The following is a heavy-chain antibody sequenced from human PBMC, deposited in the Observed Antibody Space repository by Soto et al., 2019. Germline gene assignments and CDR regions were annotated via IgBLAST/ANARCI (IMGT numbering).Heavy chain of an antibody. CDR1: GGSMSSYY. CDR3: AREADFLFCSGGSCYGGWFDP. Sequence: SETLSLTCTVYGGSMSSYYWSWIRQPPGKGLECIGYIYHSGSTNHNPSLKSRVTISLDTSKNQFSLKLSSVTAADTAVYYCAREADFLFCSGGSCYGGWFDPWGQGTLVTAPQ. V-gene: IGHV4-59*01. CDR2: IYHSGST. D-gene: IGHD2-15*01. J-gene: IGHJ5*02.